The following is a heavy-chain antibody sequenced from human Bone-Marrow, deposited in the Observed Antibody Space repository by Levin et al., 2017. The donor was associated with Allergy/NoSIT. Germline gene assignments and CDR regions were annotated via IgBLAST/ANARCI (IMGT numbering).Heavy chain of an antibody. Sequence: TSETLSLTCAVYGGSFSGYYWSWIRQPPGKGLEWIGEINHSGSTNYNPSLKSRVTISVDTSKNQFSLKLSSVTAADTAVYYCAGPVGAEPSPDAFDIWGQGTMVTVSS. CDR3: AGPVGAEPSPDAFDI. CDR2: INHSGST. J-gene: IGHJ3*02. D-gene: IGHD1-26*01. CDR1: GGSFSGYY. V-gene: IGHV4-34*01.